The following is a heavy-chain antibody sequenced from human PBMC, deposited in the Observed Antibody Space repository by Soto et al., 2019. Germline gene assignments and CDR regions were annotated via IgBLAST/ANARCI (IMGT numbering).Heavy chain of an antibody. Sequence: QVQLVESGGGVVQPGRSLRLSCAASGFTFSSYAMHWVRQAPGKGLEWVAVISYDGSNKYYADSVKGRFTISRDNSKNTLYLQMNSLRAEDTAVYYCARVIPEAVAGFGYYCDGMDVWGQGTTVTVSS. CDR1: GFTFSSYA. D-gene: IGHD6-19*01. CDR3: ARVIPEAVAGFGYYCDGMDV. CDR2: ISYDGSNK. V-gene: IGHV3-30-3*01. J-gene: IGHJ6*02.